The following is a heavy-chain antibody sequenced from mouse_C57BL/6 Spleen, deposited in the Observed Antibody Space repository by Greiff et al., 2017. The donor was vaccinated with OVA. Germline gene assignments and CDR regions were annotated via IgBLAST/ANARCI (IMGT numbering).Heavy chain of an antibody. D-gene: IGHD2-4*01. CDR2: IYPGDGDT. CDR3: ARERAYDYDDYAMDY. CDR1: GYAFSSSW. J-gene: IGHJ4*01. Sequence: VQLQQSGPELVKPGASVKTSCKASGYAFSSSWMNWVKQRPGKGLEWIGRIYPGDGDTNYNGKFKGKATLTADKSSSTAYMQLSSLTSEDSAVYFCARERAYDYDDYAMDYWGQGTSVTVSS. V-gene: IGHV1-82*01.